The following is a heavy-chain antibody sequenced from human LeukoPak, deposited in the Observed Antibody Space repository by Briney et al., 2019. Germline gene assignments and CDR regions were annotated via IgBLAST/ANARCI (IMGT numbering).Heavy chain of an antibody. D-gene: IGHD2-15*01. CDR3: ATELPPLYPFDAFDI. V-gene: IGHV1-24*01. CDR1: GYTLTELS. J-gene: IGHJ3*02. CDR2: FDPEDGET. Sequence: ASVKVSCKVSGYTLTELSMHWGRQAPGKGLEWMGGFDPEDGETIYAQKFQGRVTMTADTSTDTAYMELSSLRSEDTAAYYCATELPPLYPFDAFDIWGQGTMVTVSS.